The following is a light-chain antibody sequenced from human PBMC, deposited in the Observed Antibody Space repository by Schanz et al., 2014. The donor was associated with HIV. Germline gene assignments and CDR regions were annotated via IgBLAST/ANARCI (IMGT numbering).Light chain of an antibody. CDR2: DAS. CDR1: QTITSNF. V-gene: IGKV3-20*01. CDR3: HQYGDSRGS. Sequence: EIVLTQSPGTLSLFPGERAALSCRASQTITSNFLAWYQQRPGQAPRLLIFDASTRAAGIPDRFSGGESGTDFTLTISRLEPEDFAVYYCHQYGDSRGSFGGGTKVEIK. J-gene: IGKJ4*01.